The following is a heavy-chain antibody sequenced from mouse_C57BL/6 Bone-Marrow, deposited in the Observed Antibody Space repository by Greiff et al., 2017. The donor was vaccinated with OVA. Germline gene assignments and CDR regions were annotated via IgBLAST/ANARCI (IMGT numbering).Heavy chain of an antibody. D-gene: IGHD2-4*01. Sequence: EVMLVESGGGLVQPGGSLKLSCAASGFTFSDYYMYWVRQTPEKRLEWVAYISNGGGSTYYPDTVKGRFTISRDNAKNTLYLQMSRLKSEDTAMYYCARHDYYYAMDYWGQGTSVTVSS. V-gene: IGHV5-12*01. CDR1: GFTFSDYY. CDR2: ISNGGGST. J-gene: IGHJ4*01. CDR3: ARHDYYYAMDY.